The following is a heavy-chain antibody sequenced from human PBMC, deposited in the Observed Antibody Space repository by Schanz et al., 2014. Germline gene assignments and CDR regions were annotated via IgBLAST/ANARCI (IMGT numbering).Heavy chain of an antibody. Sequence: QVLLVQSGAAVKQPGASVKVSCKASGYTFTGYYIHWVRQAPGQGFEWMGWINPLSGATDYAPTFQGRVSMTRDTSSSTAYMEVTRLVSSDTAVYYCARRGPNCSNNACYHGWFDPWGQGTLVTVSS. V-gene: IGHV1-2*02. CDR1: GYTFTGYY. CDR2: INPLSGAT. CDR3: ARRGPNCSNNACYHGWFDP. J-gene: IGHJ5*02. D-gene: IGHD4-4*01.